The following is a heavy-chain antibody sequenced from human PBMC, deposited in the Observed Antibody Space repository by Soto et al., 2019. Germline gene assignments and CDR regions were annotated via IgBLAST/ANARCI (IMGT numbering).Heavy chain of an antibody. CDR3: ARERTGPNDY. CDR2: MNPNSGNT. V-gene: IGHV1-8*01. Sequence: QVQLVQSGAEVKKPGASVQVSCKASGYTFTSYDINWVRQATGQGLEWMGWMNPNSGNTGYGKKFQGRVTLNRNTSISTAYMELSSLRSEDTAVYYCARERTGPNDYWGQGTLVTVSS. CDR1: GYTFTSYD. D-gene: IGHD3-9*01. J-gene: IGHJ4*02.